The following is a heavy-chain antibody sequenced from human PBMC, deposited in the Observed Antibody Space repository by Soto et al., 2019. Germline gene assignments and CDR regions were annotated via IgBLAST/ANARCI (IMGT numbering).Heavy chain of an antibody. CDR1: GGSISSYY. CDR3: ARARFYYGSGRFYYMDV. Sequence: ASETLSLTCTVSGGSISSYYWSWIRQPPGKGLEWIGYIYYSGSTNYNPSLKSRVTISVDTSKNQFSLKLSSVTAADTAVYYCARARFYYGSGRFYYMDVWGKGTTVTVSS. CDR2: IYYSGST. J-gene: IGHJ6*03. V-gene: IGHV4-59*01. D-gene: IGHD3-10*01.